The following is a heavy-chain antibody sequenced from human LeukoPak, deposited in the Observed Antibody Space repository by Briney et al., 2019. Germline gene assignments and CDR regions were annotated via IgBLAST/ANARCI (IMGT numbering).Heavy chain of an antibody. CDR3: ARAEGYGGELDS. V-gene: IGHV3-30*04. Sequence: GGSLRLSCAASGFTFSTYAMHWVRQAPGKRLEWVAVIPYDGSNKYYAASVKGRFTISRENSKNRLYLQMNSLRAEDTAVYYCARAEGYGGELDSWGQGTLVTVSS. CDR2: IPYDGSNK. D-gene: IGHD4-23*01. J-gene: IGHJ4*02. CDR1: GFTFSTYA.